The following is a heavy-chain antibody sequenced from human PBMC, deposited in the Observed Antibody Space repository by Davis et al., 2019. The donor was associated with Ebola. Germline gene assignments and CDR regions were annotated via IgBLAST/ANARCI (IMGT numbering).Heavy chain of an antibody. CDR3: ARGDGYNYFDS. D-gene: IGHD5-24*01. Sequence: MPSETLSLTCTVSGGSISNEYWSWVRQPPGRGLEWIGYIYYSGITNYNPSLKSRVTISVDTSKNQFSLKLSSVTAADTAMYYCARGDGYNYFDSWGQGTLVTVSS. V-gene: IGHV4-59*01. J-gene: IGHJ4*02. CDR1: GGSISNEY. CDR2: IYYSGIT.